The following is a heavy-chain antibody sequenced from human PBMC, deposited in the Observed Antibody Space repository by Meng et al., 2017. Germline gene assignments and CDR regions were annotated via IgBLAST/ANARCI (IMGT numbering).Heavy chain of an antibody. CDR3: AREGVRNCTNGVCHYYFDY. CDR2: ISSSGSTI. J-gene: IGHJ4*02. V-gene: IGHV3-11*01. CDR1: GFTFSDYY. Sequence: GGSLRLSCAASGFTFSDYYMSWIRQAPGKGLEWVSYISSSGSTIYYADSVKGRFTISRDNAKNSLYLQMNSLRAEDTAGYYCAREGVRNCTNGVCHYYFDYWGQGTLVTVSS. D-gene: IGHD2-8*01.